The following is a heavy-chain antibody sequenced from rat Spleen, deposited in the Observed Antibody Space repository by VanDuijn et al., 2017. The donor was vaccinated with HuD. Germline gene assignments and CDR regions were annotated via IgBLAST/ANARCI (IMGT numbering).Heavy chain of an antibody. J-gene: IGHJ4*01. CDR2: ISNGGVNT. D-gene: IGHD1-4*01. V-gene: IGHV5-25*01. CDR1: GFTFSNSY. Sequence: EVQLVESGGGLVQPGRSMKLSCAASGFTFSNSYMAWVRQAPTKGLEWVASISNGGVNTYYRDSVKGRFTISRDNAKSTLYLQMDSLRSEDTATYYCARHEGYPGICGMDAWGQGASVTVSS. CDR3: ARHEGYPGICGMDA.